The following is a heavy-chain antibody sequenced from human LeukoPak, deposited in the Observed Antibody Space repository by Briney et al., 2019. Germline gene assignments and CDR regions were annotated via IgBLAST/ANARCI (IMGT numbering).Heavy chain of an antibody. CDR1: GFTFSSYG. D-gene: IGHD3-22*01. Sequence: GGTLRLSCAASGFTFSSYGMSWVRQAPGKGLEWVSAISGSGGSTYYADSVKGRFTISRDNSKNTLYLQMNSLRAEDTAVYYCAKDLYDSSDYWGQGTLVTVSS. V-gene: IGHV3-23*01. CDR2: ISGSGGST. CDR3: AKDLYDSSDY. J-gene: IGHJ4*02.